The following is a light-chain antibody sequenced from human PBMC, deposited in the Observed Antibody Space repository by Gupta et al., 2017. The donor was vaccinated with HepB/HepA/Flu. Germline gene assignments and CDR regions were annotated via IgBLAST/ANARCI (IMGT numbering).Light chain of an antibody. CDR2: RAS. CDR1: QNISSW. J-gene: IGKJ1*01. Sequence: DIQMNQSPSTLSASVGDRVTITCRARQNISSWLVWYQQKPGKAPKLLINRASRGESGVPSSFSGDGAGTEFTLTINSRQPEDFANYYCQQKNNSSCPFGQGTKVEIK. CDR3: QQKNNSSCP. V-gene: IGKV1-5*03.